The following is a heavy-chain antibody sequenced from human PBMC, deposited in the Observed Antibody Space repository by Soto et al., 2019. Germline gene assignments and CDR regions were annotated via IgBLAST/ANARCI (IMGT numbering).Heavy chain of an antibody. CDR1: GGTFSSYT. V-gene: IGHV1-69*02. D-gene: IGHD3-10*01. CDR2: IIPILGIA. Sequence: SVKVSCKASGGTFSSYTISWVRQAPGQGLEWMGRIIPILGIANYAQKFQGRVTITADKSTSTAYMELSSLRSEDTAVYYCARGMVRGAPANWFDPWGQGTLVTVSS. CDR3: ARGMVRGAPANWFDP. J-gene: IGHJ5*02.